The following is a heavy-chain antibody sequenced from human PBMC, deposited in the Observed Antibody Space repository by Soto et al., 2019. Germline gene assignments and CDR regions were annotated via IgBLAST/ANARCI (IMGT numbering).Heavy chain of an antibody. Sequence: DVQLVESGGGFIQPGGSLRLSCAASGFSFGEYEMNWVRQAPGQGLEWVSYINQYGKITYYADSVTGRFTISRDDAKNSLFLQMDSLRAEDTALYYCARAAWSDEGWDHWGQGILVTVSS. CDR2: INQYGKIT. V-gene: IGHV3-48*03. J-gene: IGHJ4*02. CDR1: GFSFGEYE. D-gene: IGHD1-26*01. CDR3: ARAAWSDEGWDH.